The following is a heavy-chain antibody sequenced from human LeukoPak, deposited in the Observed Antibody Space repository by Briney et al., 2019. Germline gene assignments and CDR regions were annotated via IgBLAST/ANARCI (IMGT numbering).Heavy chain of an antibody. D-gene: IGHD6-6*01. V-gene: IGHV3-7*01. CDR1: GFTFSGHW. CDR3: AKGSSRPPNAFDI. Sequence: GGSLRLSCAASGFTFSGHWMSWVRQAPGKGLEWVASIRQDGSERHYVDSVEGRFTISRDNAKNSLHLQMNSLRAEDTAVYYCAKGSSRPPNAFDIWGQGTLVTVSS. CDR2: IRQDGSER. J-gene: IGHJ3*02.